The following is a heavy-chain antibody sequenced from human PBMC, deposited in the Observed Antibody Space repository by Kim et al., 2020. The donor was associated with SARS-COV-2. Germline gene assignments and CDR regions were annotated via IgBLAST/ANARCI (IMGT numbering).Heavy chain of an antibody. D-gene: IGHD4-17*01. CDR3: ARVTTSMTRGYFDY. J-gene: IGHJ4*02. Sequence: ASVKVSCKASGYTFTTYALHWVRQAPGQRLEWMGWISTENGNTKYSQKFQGRVSITRDTSASTAYMGLSSLISEDTAVYYCARVTTSMTRGYFDYWGQGTRVTISS. CDR1: GYTFTTYA. V-gene: IGHV1-3*04. CDR2: ISTENGNT.